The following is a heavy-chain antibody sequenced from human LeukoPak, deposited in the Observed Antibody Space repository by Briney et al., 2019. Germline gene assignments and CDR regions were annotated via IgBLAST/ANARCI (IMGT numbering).Heavy chain of an antibody. D-gene: IGHD3-16*01. Sequence: ASVKVSCKAYGYTFTNYGISWERQAPGQGLEWMGWVSPYNGNTKYAQKIQGRVTMTTDTSTSTVYMELRNLRSDDTAVYYCARDQGGVGWFDPWGQGTLVTVSS. CDR3: ARDQGGVGWFDP. CDR1: GYTFTNYG. J-gene: IGHJ5*02. CDR2: VSPYNGNT. V-gene: IGHV1-18*01.